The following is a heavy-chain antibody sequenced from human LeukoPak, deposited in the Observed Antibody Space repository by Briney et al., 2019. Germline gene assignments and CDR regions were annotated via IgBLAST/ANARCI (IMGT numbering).Heavy chain of an antibody. CDR1: GYTFTSYA. D-gene: IGHD2-15*01. J-gene: IGHJ4*02. CDR3: ARGLLLGVDY. V-gene: IGHV1-3*01. Sequence: GPVKVSCKASGYTFTSYAMHWVRQAPGQRLEWMGWINAGNGNTKYSQKFQGRVTITRDTSASTAYMELSSLKSEDTAVYYCARGLLLGVDYWGQGTLVTVSS. CDR2: INAGNGNT.